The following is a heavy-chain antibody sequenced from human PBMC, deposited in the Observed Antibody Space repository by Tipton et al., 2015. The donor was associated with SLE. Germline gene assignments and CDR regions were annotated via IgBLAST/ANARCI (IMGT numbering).Heavy chain of an antibody. CDR2: IYTSGST. V-gene: IGHV4-61*02. Sequence: TLSLTCTVSGGSISSGSYYWSWNRQPAGKGLEWIGRIYTSGSTNYNPSLKSRVTISVDTSKNQFSLKLSSVTAADTAVYYCAREIGSWGQGTLVTVSS. J-gene: IGHJ5*02. CDR1: GGSISSGSYY. CDR3: AREIGS.